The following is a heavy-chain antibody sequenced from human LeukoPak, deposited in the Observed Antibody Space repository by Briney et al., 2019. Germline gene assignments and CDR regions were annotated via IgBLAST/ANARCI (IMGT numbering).Heavy chain of an antibody. V-gene: IGHV4-61*02. CDR3: ARDNYYYDSSGYYYFDY. D-gene: IGHD3-22*01. CDR2: IYTSGTT. J-gene: IGHJ4*02. CDR1: GGSISSGNYY. Sequence: SETLSLTCTVSGGSISSGNYYYSWIRQPAGKGLEWLGRIYTSGTTDYNPSLKSRVTMSGDRSKNQFSLKLSSVTAADTAVYYCARDNYYYDSSGYYYFDYWGQGTLVTVSS.